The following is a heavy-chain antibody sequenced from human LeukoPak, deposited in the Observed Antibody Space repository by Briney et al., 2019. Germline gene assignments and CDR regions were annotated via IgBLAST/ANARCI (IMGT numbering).Heavy chain of an antibody. CDR2: ISSSSYI. V-gene: IGHV3-21*01. CDR1: GFTFSSYS. D-gene: IGHD3-22*01. Sequence: GGSLRLSCAASGFTFSSYSMNWVRQAPGKGLEWVSSISSSSYIYYADSVKGRFTISRDNAKNSLYLQMNSLRAEDTAVYYCARWEYYDRRWFDPWGQGTLVTVSS. CDR3: ARWEYYDRRWFDP. J-gene: IGHJ5*02.